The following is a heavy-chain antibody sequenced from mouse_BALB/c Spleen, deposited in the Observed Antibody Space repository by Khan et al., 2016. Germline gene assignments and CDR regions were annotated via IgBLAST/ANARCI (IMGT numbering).Heavy chain of an antibody. Sequence: QLQLVQSGLELEKPGVTVKISCKASGYSFTNYGMNWVKQAPGKGFKWMGWIDTNTGEPTYAEEFKGRLAFTLETSAITAYLQLNNLKNDDTATYYCARWGYDYAWFDYWDQGTLVTVSA. D-gene: IGHD2-4*01. CDR1: GYSFTNYG. CDR3: ARWGYDYAWFDY. CDR2: IDTNTGEP. J-gene: IGHJ3*01. V-gene: IGHV9-3*02.